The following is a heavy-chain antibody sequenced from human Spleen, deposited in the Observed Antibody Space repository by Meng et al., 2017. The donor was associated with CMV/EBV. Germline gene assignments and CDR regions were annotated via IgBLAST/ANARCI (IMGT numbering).Heavy chain of an antibody. V-gene: IGHV3-30*04. D-gene: IGHD5-24*01. CDR3: ARRERRTAQSRRDGYKSRSSDFDY. Sequence: MHWVRQDPGKGLEWVAVISYDGTNKYYADSVKGRFTVSRDNSKNTLHLQMNSLRTEDTAVYYCARRERRTAQSRRDGYKSRSSDFDYWGQGTLVTVSS. CDR2: ISYDGTNK. J-gene: IGHJ4*02.